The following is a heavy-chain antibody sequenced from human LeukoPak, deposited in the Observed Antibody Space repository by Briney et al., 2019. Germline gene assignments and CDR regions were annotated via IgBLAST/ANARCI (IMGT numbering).Heavy chain of an antibody. V-gene: IGHV1-24*01. CDR2: FDPEDGET. CDR1: GYTLTELS. D-gene: IGHD3-10*01. J-gene: IGHJ3*02. Sequence: ASVKVSCKVSGYTLTELSMHWMRQAPGKGLEWMGGFDPEDGETIYAQKFQGRVTMTEDTSTDTAYMELSSLRSEDTAVYYCATPILVLSDAFDIWGQGTMVTVSS. CDR3: ATPILVLSDAFDI.